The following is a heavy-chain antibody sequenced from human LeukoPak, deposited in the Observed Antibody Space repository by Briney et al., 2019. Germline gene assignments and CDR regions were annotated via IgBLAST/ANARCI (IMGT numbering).Heavy chain of an antibody. Sequence: GSSVKVSCKASGGTFSSYTISWVRQAPGQGLEWMGRIIPILGIANYAQKFQGGVTITADKSTSTAYMELSSLRSEDTAVYYCARERGYSNYVIDYWGQGTLVTVSS. V-gene: IGHV1-69*04. CDR3: ARERGYSNYVIDY. D-gene: IGHD4-11*01. J-gene: IGHJ4*02. CDR2: IIPILGIA. CDR1: GGTFSSYT.